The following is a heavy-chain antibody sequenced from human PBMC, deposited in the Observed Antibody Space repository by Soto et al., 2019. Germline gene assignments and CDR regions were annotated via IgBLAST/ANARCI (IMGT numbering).Heavy chain of an antibody. V-gene: IGHV4-39*01. CDR3: ARPSYSSSSGGDYFDY. CDR1: GGSISSSSYY. J-gene: IGHJ4*02. Sequence: SETLSLTCTVSGGSISSSSYYWGWIRQPPGKGLEWIGSIYYSGSTYYNPSLKSRVTISVDTSKNQFSLKLSSVTAADTAVYYCARPSYSSSSGGDYFDYWGQGTLVTVSS. D-gene: IGHD6-6*01. CDR2: IYYSGST.